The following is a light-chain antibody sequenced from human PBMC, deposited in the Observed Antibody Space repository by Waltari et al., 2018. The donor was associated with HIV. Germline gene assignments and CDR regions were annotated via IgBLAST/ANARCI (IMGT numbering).Light chain of an antibody. CDR1: QSVLYSSHNKNY. CDR3: QQYYSTPYT. Sequence: DIVMTQSPDSLAVSLGERATIHCKSRQSVLYSSHNKNYLAWYQQKPEQPPKLLIYWASTRESGVPDRFSGSGSGTDFTLTISSLQAEDVAVYYCQQYYSTPYTFGQGTKLEIK. CDR2: WAS. V-gene: IGKV4-1*01. J-gene: IGKJ2*01.